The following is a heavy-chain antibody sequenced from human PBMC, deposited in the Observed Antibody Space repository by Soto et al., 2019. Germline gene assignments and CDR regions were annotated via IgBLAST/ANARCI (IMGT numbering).Heavy chain of an antibody. CDR3: VRQGIGFLHGLVDV. CDR2: VYDTWST. J-gene: IGHJ6*01. V-gene: IGHV4-59*08. CDR1: SGPSKSHN. D-gene: IGHD3-10*01. Sequence: QVQVQQSGPGLVKPSETLSLTCTVSSGPSKSHNWGWIRQPPGRGLEWIGYVYDTWSTSYNPSLTSRVTVSADTSTNRISLTLRFVTAADTAVYYCVRQGIGFLHGLVDVWGQGTTVIVSS.